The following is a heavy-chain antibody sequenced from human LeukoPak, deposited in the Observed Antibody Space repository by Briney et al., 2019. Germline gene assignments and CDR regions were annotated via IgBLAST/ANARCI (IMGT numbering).Heavy chain of an antibody. J-gene: IGHJ6*03. D-gene: IGHD2-15*01. CDR3: AREAKGYCSGGSCYQNYYYYMDV. V-gene: IGHV4-38-2*02. Sequence: SETLSLTCTVSGYSISSGYYWGWIRQPPGKGLEWIGRIYTSGSTNYNPSLKSRVTISVDTSKNQFSLKLSSVTAADTAVYYCAREAKGYCSGGSCYQNYYYYMDVWGKGTTVTISS. CDR1: GYSISSGYY. CDR2: IYTSGST.